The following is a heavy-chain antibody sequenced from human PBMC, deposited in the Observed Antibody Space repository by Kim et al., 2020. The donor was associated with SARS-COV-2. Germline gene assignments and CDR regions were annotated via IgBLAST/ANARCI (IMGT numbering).Heavy chain of an antibody. D-gene: IGHD3-10*01. J-gene: IGHJ4*02. Sequence: SETLSLTCAVYGGSFSGYYWSWIRQPPGKGLEWIGEINHSGSTNYNPSPKSRVTISVDTSKNQFSLKLSSVTAADTAVYYCARGWNYGSGSGGYYFDYWGQGTLVTVSS. V-gene: IGHV4-34*01. CDR2: INHSGST. CDR3: ARGWNYGSGSGGYYFDY. CDR1: GGSFSGYY.